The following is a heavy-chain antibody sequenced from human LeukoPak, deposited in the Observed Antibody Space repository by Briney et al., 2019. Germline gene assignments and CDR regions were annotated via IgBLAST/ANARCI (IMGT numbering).Heavy chain of an antibody. J-gene: IGHJ3*02. CDR1: GYTFTSLD. D-gene: IGHD6-19*01. Sequence: VSVKVSCKASGYTFTSLDINWVRQAPGQGLEWMGWISAYNGNADYAQKFQGRVTMTTDTSTSTAYMELRSLRSDDTAVYFCARGRLIAVAGTSAFDIWGQGTMVTVSS. CDR2: ISAYNGNA. CDR3: ARGRLIAVAGTSAFDI. V-gene: IGHV1-18*01.